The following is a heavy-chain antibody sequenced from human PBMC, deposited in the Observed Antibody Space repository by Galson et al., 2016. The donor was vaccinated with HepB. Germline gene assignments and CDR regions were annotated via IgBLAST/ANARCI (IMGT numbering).Heavy chain of an antibody. CDR1: GFGVSDNY. D-gene: IGHD2/OR15-2a*01. Sequence: SLRLSCAASGFGVSDNYLSWVRQAPGRGLEWVSVLYTGLGTYYADSVKGRFTISTDTSTNTLSLHMNGLRAEDTALYYCARDVQYRFDSWGQGTLVTVSS. V-gene: IGHV3-66*01. CDR2: LYTGLGT. CDR3: ARDVQYRFDS. J-gene: IGHJ4*02.